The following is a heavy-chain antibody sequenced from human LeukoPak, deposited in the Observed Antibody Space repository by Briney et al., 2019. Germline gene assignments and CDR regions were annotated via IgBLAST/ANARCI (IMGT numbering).Heavy chain of an antibody. Sequence: ALVKVSCKASGYTFTSYYMQWVRQAPGQGLEWMGIINPSGGSTSYAQKFQGRVTMTRDTSTSTVYMELSSLRSEDTAVYYCARDPRDGYNSPPFDYWGQGTLVTVSS. J-gene: IGHJ4*02. V-gene: IGHV1-46*01. CDR3: ARDPRDGYNSPPFDY. CDR2: INPSGGST. D-gene: IGHD5-24*01. CDR1: GYTFTSYY.